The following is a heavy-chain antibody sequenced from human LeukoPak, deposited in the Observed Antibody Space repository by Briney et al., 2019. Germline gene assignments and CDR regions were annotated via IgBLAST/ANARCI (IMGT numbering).Heavy chain of an antibody. CDR3: ARGVVVAATGDWFDP. V-gene: IGHV1-8*01. Sequence: ASVKVSCKASGYTFTSYDINWVRQAPGQGLEWMGWMNPNCGNTGYAQKFQGRVTMTRNTSISTAYMELSSLRSEDTAVYYCARGVVVAATGDWFDPWGQGTLVTVSS. D-gene: IGHD2-15*01. CDR1: GYTFTSYD. J-gene: IGHJ5*02. CDR2: MNPNCGNT.